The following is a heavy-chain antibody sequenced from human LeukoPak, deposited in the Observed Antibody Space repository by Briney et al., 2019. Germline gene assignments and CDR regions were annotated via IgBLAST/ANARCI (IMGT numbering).Heavy chain of an antibody. Sequence: GGSLRLSCAASGFTFSSYWMHWVRQAPGKGLVWVSRINKDGSSTTYAESVKGRFTISRDNAGNTLYLQLSSLRGEDTAVYYCARPKDSGDSVVAFDSWGQGTLVTVSS. D-gene: IGHD4-17*01. CDR1: GFTFSSYW. CDR3: ARPKDSGDSVVAFDS. V-gene: IGHV3-74*01. J-gene: IGHJ4*02. CDR2: INKDGSST.